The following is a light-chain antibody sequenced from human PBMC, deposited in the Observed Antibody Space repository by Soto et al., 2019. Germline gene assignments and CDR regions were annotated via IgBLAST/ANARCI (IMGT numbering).Light chain of an antibody. Sequence: EVVLTQSPGTLSLSPGERATLSCRASLGISSTYLAWYQQKPGQAPRLLIFGASSRATGIPDRFSDSGSGTDFTLTISRLEPEDFAVYYCQQYGRSPFTFGPGTKVDIK. V-gene: IGKV3-20*01. J-gene: IGKJ3*01. CDR1: LGISSTY. CDR3: QQYGRSPFT. CDR2: GAS.